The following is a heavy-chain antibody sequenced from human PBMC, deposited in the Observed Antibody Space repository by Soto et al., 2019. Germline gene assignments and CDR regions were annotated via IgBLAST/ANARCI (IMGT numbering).Heavy chain of an antibody. D-gene: IGHD1-26*01. CDR1: GYTFTSYA. CDR2: INAGNGNT. Sequence: ASVKVSCKASGYTFTSYAMHWVRQAPGQRLEWMGWINAGNGNTKYSQKFQGRVTITRDTSASTAYMELSRLRSEDTAVYYCARDIEISQAGPTWYYYGMDVWRQGTTVTVSS. V-gene: IGHV1-3*01. CDR3: ARDIEISQAGPTWYYYGMDV. J-gene: IGHJ6*02.